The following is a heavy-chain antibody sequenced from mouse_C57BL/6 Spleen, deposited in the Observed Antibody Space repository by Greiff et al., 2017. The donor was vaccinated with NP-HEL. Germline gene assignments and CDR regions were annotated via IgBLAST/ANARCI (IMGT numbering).Heavy chain of an antibody. CDR2: ISDGGSYT. J-gene: IGHJ4*01. CDR3: ARGGYGSRGGYYYAMDY. CDR1: GFTFSSYA. V-gene: IGHV5-4*03. D-gene: IGHD1-1*01. Sequence: EVKLVESGGGLVKPGGSLKLSCAASGFTFSSYAMSWVRQTPEKRLEWVATISDGGSYTYYPDNVKGRFTISRDNAKNNLYLQMSQLKSEDTAMYYCARGGYGSRGGYYYAMDYWGQGTSVTVSA.